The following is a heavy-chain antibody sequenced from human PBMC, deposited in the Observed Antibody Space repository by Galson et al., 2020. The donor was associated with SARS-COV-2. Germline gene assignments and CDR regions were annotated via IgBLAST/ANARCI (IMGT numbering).Heavy chain of an antibody. CDR2: IDWDADK. CDR3: ARIPVGATLGSMDV. Sequence: SGPTLVKPTQTLTLTCTFSGFSLSTSGMCVSWIRQPPGTALEWLARIDWDADKYYSTSLKTRLTIPKDTSKTQMVLTMTNMDPVDTTTYYCARIPVGATLGSMDVWGQGTTVTVSS. CDR1: GFSLSTSGMC. J-gene: IGHJ6*02. V-gene: IGHV2-70*11. D-gene: IGHD1-26*01.